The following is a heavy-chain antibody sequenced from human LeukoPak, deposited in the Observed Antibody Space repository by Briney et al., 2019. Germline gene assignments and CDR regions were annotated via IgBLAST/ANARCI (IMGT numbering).Heavy chain of an antibody. CDR3: ASWFGELYTNWLDP. CDR1: GGSFSGYY. Sequence: PSETLSLTCAVYGGSFSGYYWSWIRQPPGKGLEWIGEINHSGSTNYNPSLKSRVTISVDTSKNQFSLKLSSVTAADTAVYYCASWFGELYTNWLDPWGQGTLVTVSS. V-gene: IGHV4-34*01. D-gene: IGHD3-10*01. J-gene: IGHJ5*02. CDR2: INHSGST.